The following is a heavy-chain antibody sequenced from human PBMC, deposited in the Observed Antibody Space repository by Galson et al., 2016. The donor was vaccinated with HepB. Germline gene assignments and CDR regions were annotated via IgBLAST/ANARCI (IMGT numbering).Heavy chain of an antibody. Sequence: SLRLSCAASGFTFSSYVMYWVRQAPGKGLEWVALIWHDGSNKYYADSVKGRFTISRDNPKNTLYLQMNSLKVEDTAVYYCAREMHVAAAAAFDFWGRGTLVTVSS. V-gene: IGHV3-33*08. D-gene: IGHD6-13*01. J-gene: IGHJ4*02. CDR1: GFTFSSYV. CDR2: IWHDGSNK. CDR3: AREMHVAAAAAFDF.